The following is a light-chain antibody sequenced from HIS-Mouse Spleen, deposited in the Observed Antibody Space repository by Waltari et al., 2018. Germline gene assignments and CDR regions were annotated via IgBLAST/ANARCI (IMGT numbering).Light chain of an antibody. Sequence: DNQMTQSPSSLSASVGDRVTITCRASQNISIYLNWYQQKPGKAPKLLIYASSSLQSGVPSRFSGSGSGTDFTLTISSLQPEDFATYYCQQSYSTPPGTLTFGGGTKVEIK. CDR1: QNISIY. V-gene: IGKV1-39*01. J-gene: IGKJ4*01. CDR3: QQSYSTPPGTLT. CDR2: ASS.